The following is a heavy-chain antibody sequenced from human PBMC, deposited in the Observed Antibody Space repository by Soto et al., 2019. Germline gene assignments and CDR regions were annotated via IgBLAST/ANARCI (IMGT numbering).Heavy chain of an antibody. D-gene: IGHD2-2*01. J-gene: IGHJ4*02. CDR1: GFTFSSYD. CDR2: ISYDGSNK. Sequence: GGSLRLSCAASGFTFSSYDMHWVRQAPGKGLEWVAVISYDGSNKYYADSVKGRFTISRDNSKNTLYLQMNSLRAEDTAVYCCARAHTNVVVPAALGYWGQGTLVTVSS. V-gene: IGHV3-30-3*01. CDR3: ARAHTNVVVPAALGY.